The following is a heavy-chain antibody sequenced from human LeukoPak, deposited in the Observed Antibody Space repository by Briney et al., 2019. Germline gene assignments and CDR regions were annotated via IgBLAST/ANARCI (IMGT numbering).Heavy chain of an antibody. D-gene: IGHD4-11*01. V-gene: IGHV3-64*01. J-gene: IGHJ4*02. CDR2: ISSNGGST. CDR3: ATNDYPVDY. CDR1: GFTFSSYA. Sequence: GGSLRLSCAASGFTFSSYAMHWVRQAPGKGLEYVSAISSNGGSTYYANSVKGRFAISRDNSKNTLYLQMGSLRAEDMAVYYCATNDYPVDYWGQGTLVTVSS.